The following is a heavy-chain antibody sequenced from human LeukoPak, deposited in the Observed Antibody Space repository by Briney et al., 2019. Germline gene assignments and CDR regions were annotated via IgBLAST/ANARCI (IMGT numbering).Heavy chain of an antibody. J-gene: IGHJ4*02. CDR3: TGHHQAYSRTY. D-gene: IGHD4-11*01. CDR2: ISTDASST. Sequence: PGGSLRLSCAASGFTFSSYAMSWVRQAPGKGLVWVSRISTDASSTTYADSVKVRFTISRDNAKGTLYLQMSSLRAEDTAVYYCTGHHQAYSRTYWGQGTLVTVSS. CDR1: GFTFSSYA. V-gene: IGHV3-74*01.